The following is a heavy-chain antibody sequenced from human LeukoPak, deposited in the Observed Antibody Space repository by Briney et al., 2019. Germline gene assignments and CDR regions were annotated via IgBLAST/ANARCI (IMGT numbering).Heavy chain of an antibody. Sequence: PGGSLRLSCAASGLTFSSYGMHWVGKAPGKGLEWVAFIRYDGSNKYYADSVKGRFTISRDNSKNTLYLQMNSLRAEDTAVYYCAKRPAAAIPFDYWGQGTLVTVSS. D-gene: IGHD2-2*02. V-gene: IGHV3-30*02. CDR3: AKRPAAAIPFDY. CDR2: IRYDGSNK. CDR1: GLTFSSYG. J-gene: IGHJ4*02.